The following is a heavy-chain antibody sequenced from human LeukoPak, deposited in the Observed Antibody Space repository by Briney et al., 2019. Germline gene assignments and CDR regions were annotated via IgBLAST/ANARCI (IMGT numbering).Heavy chain of an antibody. V-gene: IGHV5-51*01. Sequence: GESLKISCEASGYSFTSHWIGWVRQMPGKGLEWMGIFYPGDSDTRYSPSFQGQVTFSADRSITTAYLQWSSLKASDTAMYYCATQAGYGSDGTFDFWGQGTLVTVSS. CDR3: ATQAGYGSDGTFDF. D-gene: IGHD3-10*01. CDR1: GYSFTSHW. J-gene: IGHJ4*02. CDR2: FYPGDSDT.